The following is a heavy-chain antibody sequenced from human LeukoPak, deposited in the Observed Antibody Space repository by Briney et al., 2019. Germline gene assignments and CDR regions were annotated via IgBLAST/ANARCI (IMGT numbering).Heavy chain of an antibody. V-gene: IGHV3-23*01. Sequence: GGSLRFSCAASGFTFSSYAMSWVRQAPGKGLEWVSAISGSGGSTYYADSVKGRFTISRDNSKNTLYLQMNSLRAEDTAVYYCAKARRAPYYYDSSGYPYYFDYWGQGTLVTVPS. CDR2: ISGSGGST. J-gene: IGHJ4*02. D-gene: IGHD3-22*01. CDR1: GFTFSSYA. CDR3: AKARRAPYYYDSSGYPYYFDY.